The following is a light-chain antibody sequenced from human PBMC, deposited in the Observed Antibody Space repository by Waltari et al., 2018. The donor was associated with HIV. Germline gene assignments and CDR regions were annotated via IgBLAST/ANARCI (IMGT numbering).Light chain of an antibody. CDR1: QDISSW. CDR3: QQYYSNLMYT. Sequence: DIQITQPPASLSASVGDRVPITCRACQDISSWLPWYQQKPGKAPKLLISAASSLQSGVSSRFSGSGSGTDYTLTISSLQPEDFATYYCQQYYSNLMYTFGQGTKLEIK. CDR2: AAS. V-gene: IGKV1-NL1*01. J-gene: IGKJ2*01.